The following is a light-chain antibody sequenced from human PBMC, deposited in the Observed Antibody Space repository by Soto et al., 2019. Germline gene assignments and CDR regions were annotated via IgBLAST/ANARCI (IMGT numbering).Light chain of an antibody. CDR1: QNISNW. Sequence: DIQMTQSPSFVSAAVGDRVTITCRASQNISNWLAWYQQKPGKAPNLLIYAASSLQSEVPSRFSGSGSGPDFTLTISSLQPEDFATYYCQQANSFPWTFGQGTKVEIK. CDR2: AAS. J-gene: IGKJ1*01. CDR3: QQANSFPWT. V-gene: IGKV1-12*01.